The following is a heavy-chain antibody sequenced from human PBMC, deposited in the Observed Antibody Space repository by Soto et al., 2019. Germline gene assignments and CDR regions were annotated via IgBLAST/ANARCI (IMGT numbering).Heavy chain of an antibody. J-gene: IGHJ5*02. CDR3: ARGHIVVVPAATYNWFDP. D-gene: IGHD2-2*01. CDR2: IYYSGST. Sequence: SETLSLSCTVCGGSISSGGYYWSWIRQHPGKGLEWIGYIYYSGSTYYNPSLKSRVTISVDTSKNQFSLKLSSVTAADTAVYYCARGHIVVVPAATYNWFDPWGQGTLVTVSS. V-gene: IGHV4-31*03. CDR1: GGSISSGGYY.